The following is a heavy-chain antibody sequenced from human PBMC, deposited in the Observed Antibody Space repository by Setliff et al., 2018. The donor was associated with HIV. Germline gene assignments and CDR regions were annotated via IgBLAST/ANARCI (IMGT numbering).Heavy chain of an antibody. CDR1: GFTFSSYW. D-gene: IGHD1-1*01. Sequence: GGSLRLSCAASGFTFSSYWMHWVRQAPGRGLVWVSRINSDGSSTSYADSVKGRFTVSRDNSKNTLYLQVNSLRPEDTAVYYCASARIPTGGTSTSCDYWGQGTLVTVSS. CDR3: ASARIPTGGTSTSCDY. CDR2: INSDGSST. J-gene: IGHJ4*02. V-gene: IGHV3-74*01.